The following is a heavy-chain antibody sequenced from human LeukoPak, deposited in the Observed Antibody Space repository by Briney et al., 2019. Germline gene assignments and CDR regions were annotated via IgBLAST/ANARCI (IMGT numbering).Heavy chain of an antibody. CDR1: GGSISSSSYY. CDR2: IYYSGST. CDR3: ARQGVIWFGEFYY. V-gene: IGHV4-39*01. Sequence: SETLSLTCTVSGGSISSSSYYWGWIRQPPGKGLEWIGSIYYSGSTYYNPSLKSRVTISVDTSKNQFSLKLSSVTAADTAVNYCARQGVIWFGEFYYWGQGTLVTVSS. J-gene: IGHJ4*02. D-gene: IGHD3-10*01.